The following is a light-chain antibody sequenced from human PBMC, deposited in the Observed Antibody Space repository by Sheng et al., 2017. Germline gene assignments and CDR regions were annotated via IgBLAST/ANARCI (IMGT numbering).Light chain of an antibody. CDR2: DVS. J-gene: IGLJ3*02. Sequence: QSALTQPASVSGSPGQSITISCTGTSSDIGTYTFVSWYQQHPGKAPKLLIHDVSHRPSGVSNRFSASKSGNTASLTISGLQAEDEADYYCSSYSTSSTLRVFGGGTKVTVL. CDR3: SSYSTSSTLRV. V-gene: IGLV2-14*03. CDR1: SSDIGTYTF.